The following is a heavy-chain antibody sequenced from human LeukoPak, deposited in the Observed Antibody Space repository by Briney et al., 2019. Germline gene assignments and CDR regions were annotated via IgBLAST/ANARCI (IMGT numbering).Heavy chain of an antibody. J-gene: IGHJ4*02. Sequence: GGSLRLSCAASGFTFSSYAMSWVRQAPGKGLEWVSAISGSDGSTYYADSVKGRFTISRDNSKNTLYLQMNSLRAEDTAVYYCAKAYDFWSGYYDYWGQGTLVTVSS. CDR3: AKAYDFWSGYYDY. V-gene: IGHV3-23*01. CDR2: ISGSDGST. CDR1: GFTFSSYA. D-gene: IGHD3-3*01.